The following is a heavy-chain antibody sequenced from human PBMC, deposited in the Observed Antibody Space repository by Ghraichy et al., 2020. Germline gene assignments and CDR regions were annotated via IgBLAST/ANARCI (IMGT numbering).Heavy chain of an antibody. D-gene: IGHD2-15*01. Sequence: GGSLRLSCAASGFTFSSYSMNWVRQAPGKGLEWVSYISSSSTIYYAGSVKGRFTNSRDNAKNSLYLQMNSLRDEDTAVYYCAREVGVYCSGGSCYPAGVNWFDPWGQGTLVTVSS. CDR1: GFTFSSYS. V-gene: IGHV3-48*02. J-gene: IGHJ5*02. CDR2: ISSSSTI. CDR3: AREVGVYCSGGSCYPAGVNWFDP.